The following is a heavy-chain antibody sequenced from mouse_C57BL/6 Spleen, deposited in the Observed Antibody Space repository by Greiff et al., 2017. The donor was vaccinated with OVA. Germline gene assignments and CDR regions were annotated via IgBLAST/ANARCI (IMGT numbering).Heavy chain of an antibody. J-gene: IGHJ3*01. CDR1: GFNIKDYY. V-gene: IGHV14-1*01. CDR3: TTRYYGNYGGFAY. CDR2: IDPEDGDT. Sequence: VHVKQSGAELVRPGASVKLSCTASGFNIKDYYMHWVKQRPEQGLEWIGRIDPEDGDTEYAPKFPGKATMTADTSSNTAYLQLSSLTSEDTAVDYCTTRYYGNYGGFAYWGQGTLVTVSA. D-gene: IGHD2-1*01.